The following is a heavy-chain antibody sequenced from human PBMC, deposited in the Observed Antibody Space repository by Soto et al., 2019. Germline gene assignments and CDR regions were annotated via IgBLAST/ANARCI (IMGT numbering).Heavy chain of an antibody. CDR2: IIPMFGTA. V-gene: IGHV1-69*12. D-gene: IGHD5-12*01. CDR1: GGTFSTYA. Sequence: QVQLVQSGAEVKKPESSVKVSCKAPGGTFSTYAISWVRQAPGQGLEWMGGIIPMFGTANYAQRFQDRVTITADASTNTVSMELSSLRSEDTAVYFCASGLQQWLRRINNGYSGWGQGTLVTVSS. CDR3: ASGLQQWLRRINNGYSG. J-gene: IGHJ1*01.